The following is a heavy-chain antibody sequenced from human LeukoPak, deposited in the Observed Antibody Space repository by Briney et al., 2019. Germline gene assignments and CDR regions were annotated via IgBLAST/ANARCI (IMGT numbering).Heavy chain of an antibody. D-gene: IGHD3-22*01. CDR2: ISNSANTI. CDR1: GFTFSDHY. Sequence: PGGSLRLSCAVSGFTFSDHYFAWIRQAPGKGLEWISYISNSANTIYYADSVRGRFTISRDNAKNSLFLQMNSLRVEDTAVYYCVRGPDYCYDSSGLFDYWGHGTLVTVSS. CDR3: VRGPDYCYDSSGLFDY. V-gene: IGHV3-11*04. J-gene: IGHJ4*01.